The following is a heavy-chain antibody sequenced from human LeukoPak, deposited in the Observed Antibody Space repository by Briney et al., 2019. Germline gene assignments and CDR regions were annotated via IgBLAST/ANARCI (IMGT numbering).Heavy chain of an antibody. CDR2: IYYSNT. CDR3: ARTEGRLLWFGELSPFDY. D-gene: IGHD3-10*01. CDR1: GGSISSYY. J-gene: IGHJ4*02. V-gene: IGHV4-59*08. Sequence: SETLSLTCTVSGGSISSYYWSWIRQPPGKGLESIGYIYYSNTNYNPSLKSRVTISVDTSKNQFSLKLSSVTAADTAVYYCARTEGRLLWFGELSPFDYWGQGTLVTVSS.